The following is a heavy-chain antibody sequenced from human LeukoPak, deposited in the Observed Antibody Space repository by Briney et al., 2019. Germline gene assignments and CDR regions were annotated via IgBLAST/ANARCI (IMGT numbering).Heavy chain of an antibody. V-gene: IGHV4-39*01. D-gene: IGHD2-15*01. CDR1: GGSISSSSYY. CDR3: ARHEIVAATGAFDI. Sequence: SETLSLTCTVSGGSISSSSYYWGWIRQPPGKGLEWIGSIYYSGSTYYNPSLKSRVTISVDTSKNQFSLKLSSVTAADTAVYYCARHEIVAATGAFDIWGQGTMVTVSS. J-gene: IGHJ3*02. CDR2: IYYSGST.